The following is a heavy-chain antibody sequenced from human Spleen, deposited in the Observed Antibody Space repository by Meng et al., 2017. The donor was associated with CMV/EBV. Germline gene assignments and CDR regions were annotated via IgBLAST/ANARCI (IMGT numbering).Heavy chain of an antibody. V-gene: IGHV1-18*01. CDR2: VGGCDGDT. CDR1: GYTFSRYG. Sequence: ASVKVSCKASGYTFSRYGISWVRQAPGQGLEWLGGVGGCDGDTNYAPELQGRVTMTTDTATNTAYMELRSLRSDDTAVYYCARQLDTRTWDNWFDPRGQGTLVTVSS. D-gene: IGHD2-2*01. CDR3: ARQLDTRTWDNWFDP. J-gene: IGHJ5*02.